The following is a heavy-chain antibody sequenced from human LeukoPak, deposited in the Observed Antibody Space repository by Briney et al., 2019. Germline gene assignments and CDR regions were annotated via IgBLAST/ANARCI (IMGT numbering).Heavy chain of an antibody. J-gene: IGHJ4*02. CDR3: ARVHHRISRGKDYFDY. CDR2: INSDGSST. CDR1: GFTFSSYW. Sequence: GGSLRLSCAASGFTFSSYWMHWVRQAPGKGLVWVSRINSDGSSTSYADSVKGRFTISRDNAKNTLYLQMNSLRAEDTAVYYCARVHHRISRGKDYFDYWGQGTLVTVSS. V-gene: IGHV3-74*01. D-gene: IGHD3-10*01.